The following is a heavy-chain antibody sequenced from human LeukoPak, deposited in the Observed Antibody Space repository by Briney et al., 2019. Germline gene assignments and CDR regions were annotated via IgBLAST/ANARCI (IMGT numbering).Heavy chain of an antibody. D-gene: IGHD6-6*01. CDR1: GGSISSYY. CDR3: ARLGSTSSYYYYMDV. Sequence: SETLSLTCTVSGGSISSYYWSWIRQPPGKGLEWIGYIYYSGSTTYNPSLKSRVTISVDTSKNQFSLNLSSVTAADTAVYYCARLGSTSSYYYYMDVWGKGTTVTVSS. CDR2: IYYSGST. J-gene: IGHJ6*03. V-gene: IGHV4-59*01.